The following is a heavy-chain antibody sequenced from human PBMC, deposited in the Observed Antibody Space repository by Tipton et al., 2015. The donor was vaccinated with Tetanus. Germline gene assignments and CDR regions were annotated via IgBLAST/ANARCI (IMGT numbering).Heavy chain of an antibody. D-gene: IGHD3-3*01. CDR3: ARANFDFPKKGPFDS. J-gene: IGHJ4*02. Sequence: TLSITCTVSGGSLRSGDHYWSWIRQPPGKGLEWLAYISSSGSTNSGYSLKSRITISRDTSKNHFSLNLASVTAADTAVYFCARANFDFPKKGPFDSWGQGIPVIVSA. CDR2: ISSSGST. CDR1: GGSLRSGDHY. V-gene: IGHV4-61*03.